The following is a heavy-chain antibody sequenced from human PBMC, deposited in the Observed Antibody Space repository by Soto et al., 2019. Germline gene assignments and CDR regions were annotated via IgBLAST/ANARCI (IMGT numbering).Heavy chain of an antibody. J-gene: IGHJ5*02. CDR1: GFTFSSYA. V-gene: IGHV3-23*01. Sequence: QTGGSLRLSCAASGFTFSSYAMSWVRQAPGKGLEWVSAISGSGGSTYYADSVKGRFTISRDNSKNTLYLQMNGLRAEDTAVYYCAKDYCSSTSCYLYWFDPWGQGTLVTV. D-gene: IGHD2-2*01. CDR2: ISGSGGST. CDR3: AKDYCSSTSCYLYWFDP.